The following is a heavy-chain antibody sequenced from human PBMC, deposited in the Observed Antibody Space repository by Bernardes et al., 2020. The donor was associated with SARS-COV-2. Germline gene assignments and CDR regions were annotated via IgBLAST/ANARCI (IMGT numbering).Heavy chain of an antibody. Sequence: GGSLRLSCAASGFTFSSGGMTWVRQVPGKGLEWVSYISGGGYATYYADSVKGRFTISRDNSKNMLYLQMSSLRAEDTALYYCAKKDLATFDYWGQGTQVTVSS. CDR2: ISGGGYAT. J-gene: IGHJ4*02. V-gene: IGHV3-23*01. CDR1: GFTFSSGG. CDR3: AKKDLATFDY.